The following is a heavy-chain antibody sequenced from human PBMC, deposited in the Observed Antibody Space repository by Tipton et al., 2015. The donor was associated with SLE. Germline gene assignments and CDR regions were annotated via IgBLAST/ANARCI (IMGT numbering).Heavy chain of an antibody. J-gene: IGHJ4*02. CDR1: GFTFSSYA. Sequence: LSLTCAASGFTFSSYAMSWVRQAPGKGLEWVSAISGSGGSTYYADSVKGRFTISRDNSKNTLYLQMNSLRAEDTAVYYCAKAPSYYYDSSGYYYFDYWGQGTLVTVSS. CDR3: AKAPSYYYDSSGYYYFDY. D-gene: IGHD3-22*01. V-gene: IGHV3-23*01. CDR2: ISGSGGST.